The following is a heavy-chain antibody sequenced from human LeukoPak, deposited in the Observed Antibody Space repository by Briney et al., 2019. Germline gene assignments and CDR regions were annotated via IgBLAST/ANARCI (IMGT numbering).Heavy chain of an antibody. CDR3: ARGADGVSSNSRGWFDP. Sequence: PGGSLRLSCAASGFTFSSYSMNWVRQAPGKGLEWVSSISSSSSYIYYADSVRGRFAISRDNAKNSLYLQMNSLRAEDTAVYSCARGADGVSSNSRGWFDPWGQGTLVTVSS. J-gene: IGHJ5*02. V-gene: IGHV3-21*01. CDR2: ISSSSSYI. CDR1: GFTFSSYS. D-gene: IGHD2-15*01.